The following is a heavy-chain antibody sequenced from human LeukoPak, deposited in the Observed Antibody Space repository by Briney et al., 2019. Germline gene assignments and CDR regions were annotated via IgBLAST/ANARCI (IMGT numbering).Heavy chain of an antibody. V-gene: IGHV3-66*01. J-gene: IGHJ4*02. CDR2: IYSGGST. D-gene: IGHD3-9*01. CDR1: GFTVSSNY. Sequence: GGSLRLSCAASGFTVSSNYMSCVRQAPGKGLEWVSVIYSGGSTYYADSVKGRFTISRDNSKNTLYLQMNSLRAEDTAVYYCALRSPAYDILTGYYSTVPFDYWGQGTLVTVSS. CDR3: ALRSPAYDILTGYYSTVPFDY.